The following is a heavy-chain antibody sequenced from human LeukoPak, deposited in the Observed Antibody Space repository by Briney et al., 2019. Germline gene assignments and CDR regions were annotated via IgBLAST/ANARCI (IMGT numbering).Heavy chain of an antibody. Sequence: GRSLRLSCAASEFTFSSYAMSWVRPAPGEGLEWVSAISGSGGSTYYADSVKGRFTISRDNSKNTLYLQRNSLRAEDTAVYYCVTYYYVDAFDIWGQGKMVTVSS. D-gene: IGHD3-10*02. CDR2: ISGSGGST. CDR1: EFTFSSYA. J-gene: IGHJ3*02. V-gene: IGHV3-23*01. CDR3: VTYYYVDAFDI.